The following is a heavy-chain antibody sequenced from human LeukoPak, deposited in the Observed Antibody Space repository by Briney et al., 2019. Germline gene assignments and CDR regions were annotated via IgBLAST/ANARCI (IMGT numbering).Heavy chain of an antibody. V-gene: IGHV4-4*07. J-gene: IGHJ4*02. CDR2: ICTSGST. Sequence: SETLSLTCTVSGGSISSYYWSWIRQPAGKGLEWIGRICTSGSTNYNPSLKSRVTMSVDTSKNQFSLKLSSVTAADTAVYYCARYCSGGSCYGFDYWGQGTLVTVSS. D-gene: IGHD2-15*01. CDR3: ARYCSGGSCYGFDY. CDR1: GGSISSYY.